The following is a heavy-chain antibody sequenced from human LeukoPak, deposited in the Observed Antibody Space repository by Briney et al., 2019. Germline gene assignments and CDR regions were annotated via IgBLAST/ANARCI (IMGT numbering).Heavy chain of an antibody. Sequence: TGGSLRLSCAASGFTFSSNAMHWVRQAPGEGLEWVAVITYDGSNKYYADSVKGRFTISRDNSRNTLYLQMNSLRAEDTAVYYCARGLLGATTSYFDYWGQGTLVTVSS. CDR3: ARGLLGATTSYFDY. CDR1: GFTFSSNA. J-gene: IGHJ4*02. D-gene: IGHD1-26*01. CDR2: ITYDGSNK. V-gene: IGHV3-30-3*01.